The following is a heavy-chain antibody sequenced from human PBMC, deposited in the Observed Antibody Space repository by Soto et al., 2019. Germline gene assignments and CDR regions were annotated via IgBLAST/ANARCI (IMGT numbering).Heavy chain of an antibody. CDR2: IKQDGSEK. Sequence: EVQLVESGGGLVQPGGSLRLSCAASGFTFSRYWMSWVRQAPGKGLEWVANIKQDGSEKKYVDSVKGRFTISRDNAKNSLYLQVNSLRAEDTAVYYCARILGSSGYDCRLDYWGQGTLVSVSS. CDR3: ARILGSSGYDCRLDY. V-gene: IGHV3-7*01. D-gene: IGHD5-12*01. J-gene: IGHJ4*02. CDR1: GFTFSRYW.